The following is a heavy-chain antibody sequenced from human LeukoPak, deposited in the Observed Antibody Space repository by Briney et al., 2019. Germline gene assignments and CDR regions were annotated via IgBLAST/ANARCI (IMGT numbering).Heavy chain of an antibody. D-gene: IGHD3-9*01. CDR3: ARLRKSDYDTVNGYSRGLDY. J-gene: IGHJ4*02. V-gene: IGHV4-59*08. CDR1: GGSTGNDF. CDR2: ISHSGAT. Sequence: SETLSLTCSVSGGSTGNDFWSWIRQVPGKGLEWIGYISHSGATNYNPSLEGRVTISQDTSKSHFSLKLTSVTAADTAVYYCARLRKSDYDTVNGYSRGLDYWGQGTQVTVSS.